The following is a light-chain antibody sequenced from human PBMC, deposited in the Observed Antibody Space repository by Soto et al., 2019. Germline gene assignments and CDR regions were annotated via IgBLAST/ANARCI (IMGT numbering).Light chain of an antibody. J-gene: IGKJ5*01. CDR1: QSVSSN. V-gene: IGKV3-15*01. CDR3: QQYNNWGIT. Sequence: EIVMTQSPATLSVSPRERATLSCRASQSVSSNLAWYQQKPGQAPRLLIYGASTRATGIPARFSGSGSGTEFTLTISTLQSEDFAVYYCQQYNNWGITFGQGTRLEIK. CDR2: GAS.